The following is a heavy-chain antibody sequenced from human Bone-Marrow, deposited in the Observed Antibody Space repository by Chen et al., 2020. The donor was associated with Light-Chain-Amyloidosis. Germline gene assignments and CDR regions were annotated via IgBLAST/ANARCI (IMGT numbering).Heavy chain of an antibody. CDR2: MTTDVTKT. CDR3: ARDRGRFSYNRGGLDS. CDR1: GFTLNTYW. D-gene: IGHD3-10*01. J-gene: IGHJ4*02. Sequence: EVQLVESGGALVQPGGSLRLSCAASGFTLNTYWMHWVRQPPGGGLVWVARMTTDVTKTVYADSVKGRFTVSRDDAKNTLYLEMNSLRVEDTGLYFCARDRGRFSYNRGGLDSWGQGTLVTVSS. V-gene: IGHV3-74*01.